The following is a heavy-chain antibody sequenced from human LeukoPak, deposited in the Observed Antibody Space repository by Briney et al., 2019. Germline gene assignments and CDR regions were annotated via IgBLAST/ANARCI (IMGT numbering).Heavy chain of an antibody. V-gene: IGHV3-23*01. D-gene: IGHD2-2*01. J-gene: IGHJ5*02. CDR3: AKGYCSSTSCSYNWFDP. Sequence: PGGSLRLSCAASGFTFSSYAMSWVRQAPGKGLEWVSAISGSGGSTYYADSVKGRFTISRDNSKNTLYLQMNSLRAEDTAVYYCAKGYCSSTSCSYNWFDPWGQGTLVTVSS. CDR1: GFTFSSYA. CDR2: ISGSGGST.